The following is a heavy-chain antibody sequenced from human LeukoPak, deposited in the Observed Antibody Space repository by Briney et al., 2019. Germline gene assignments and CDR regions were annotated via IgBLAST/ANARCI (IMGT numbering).Heavy chain of an antibody. D-gene: IGHD4-11*01. V-gene: IGHV4-30-4*01. J-gene: IGHJ4*02. CDR2: IYYSGST. CDR3: ARGGTTVTPLDY. CDR1: GGSIRRGDYY. Sequence: NASETLSLTCTVSGGSIRRGDYYWSWIRQPPGKGLEWIGYIYYSGSTYYNPSLKSRVTISVDTSKNQFSLKLSSVTAADTAVYYCARGGTTVTPLDYWGQGTLVTVSS.